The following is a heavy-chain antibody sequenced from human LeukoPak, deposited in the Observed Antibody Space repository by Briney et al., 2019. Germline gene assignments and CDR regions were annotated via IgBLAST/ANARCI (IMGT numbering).Heavy chain of an antibody. Sequence: GESLKISCKGSGYNFTPYWIGWVRQMPGKGLEWMGIIYPRDSDTRYSPSFQGQVTISADKSISTAYLQWSSLKASDTAMYYCARRPITMVRGVPGWFDPWGQGTLVTVSS. V-gene: IGHV5-51*01. J-gene: IGHJ5*02. D-gene: IGHD3-10*01. CDR1: GYNFTPYW. CDR3: ARRPITMVRGVPGWFDP. CDR2: IYPRDSDT.